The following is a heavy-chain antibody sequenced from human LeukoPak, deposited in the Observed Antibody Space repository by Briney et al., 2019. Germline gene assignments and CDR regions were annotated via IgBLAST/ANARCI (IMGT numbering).Heavy chain of an antibody. CDR3: ATSGGSYWS. CDR1: GFTFSSYA. D-gene: IGHD1-26*01. J-gene: IGHJ5*02. V-gene: IGHV3-23*01. Sequence: GGSLRLSCAASGFTFSSYAMSWVRQAPGKGLEWVSAISGSGGSTYYADPVKGRFTISRDNARNSLYLQMNSLRAEDTAVYYCATSGGSYWSWGQGTLVTVSS. CDR2: ISGSGGST.